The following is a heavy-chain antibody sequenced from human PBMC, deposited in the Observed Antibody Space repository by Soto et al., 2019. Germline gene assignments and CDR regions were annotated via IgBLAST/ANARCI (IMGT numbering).Heavy chain of an antibody. CDR3: ARDFGIAVAGYFDL. Sequence: PGGSLRLSCAASGFTFSDYYMSWLRQAPGKGLEWVSYISSSGSTIYYADSVKGRFTISRDNAKNSLYLQMNSLRAEDTAVYYCARDFGIAVAGYFDLWGRGTLVTVSS. CDR2: ISSSGSTI. V-gene: IGHV3-11*01. D-gene: IGHD6-19*01. J-gene: IGHJ2*01. CDR1: GFTFSDYY.